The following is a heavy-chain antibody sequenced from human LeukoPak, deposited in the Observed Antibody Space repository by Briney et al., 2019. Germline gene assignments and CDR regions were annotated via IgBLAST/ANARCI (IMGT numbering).Heavy chain of an antibody. J-gene: IGHJ4*02. CDR2: INHSGST. V-gene: IGHV4-39*07. D-gene: IGHD2-2*01. Sequence: SETLSLTCTVSGGSISSSSYYWSWIRQPPGKGLEWIGEINHSGSTNYNPSLKSRVTISVDTSKNQFSLKLSSVTAADTAVYYCARGSLPAATYFDYWGQGTLVTVSS. CDR3: ARGSLPAATYFDY. CDR1: GGSISSSSYY.